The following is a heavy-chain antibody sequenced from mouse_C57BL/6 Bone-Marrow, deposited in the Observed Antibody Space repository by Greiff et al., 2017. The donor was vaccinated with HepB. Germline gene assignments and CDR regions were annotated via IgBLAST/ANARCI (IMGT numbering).Heavy chain of an antibody. Sequence: QVQLQQPGAELVMPGASVKLSCKASGYTFTSYWMHWVKQRPGQGLEWIGEIDPSDSYTNYNQKFQGKSTLTVAKSSSTADMQLSSLTSEDSAVYYGARTHIYYGNYLYFDYWGQGTTLTVSS. D-gene: IGHD2-1*01. J-gene: IGHJ2*01. CDR1: GYTFTSYW. CDR2: IDPSDSYT. V-gene: IGHV1-69*01. CDR3: ARTHIYYGNYLYFDY.